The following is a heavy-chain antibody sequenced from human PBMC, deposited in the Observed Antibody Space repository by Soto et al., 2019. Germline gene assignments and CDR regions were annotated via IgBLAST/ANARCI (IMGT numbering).Heavy chain of an antibody. CDR2: MNPNSGNT. D-gene: IGHD2-2*01. V-gene: IGHV1-8*01. J-gene: IGHJ3*02. CDR1: GYTFTSYD. CDR3: AREPFSCSSTSCRNDAFDI. Sequence: QVPLVQSGAEVKKPGASVKVSCKASGYTFTSYDINWVRQATGQGLEWMGWMNPNSGNTGYAQKFQGRVTMTRNTSISTAYMELSSLRSEDTAVYYCAREPFSCSSTSCRNDAFDIWGQGTMVTVSS.